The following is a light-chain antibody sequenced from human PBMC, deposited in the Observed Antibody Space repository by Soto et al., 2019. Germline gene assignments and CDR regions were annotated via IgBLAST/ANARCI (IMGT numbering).Light chain of an antibody. CDR1: QSVSSN. CDR2: GAS. V-gene: IGKV3-15*01. J-gene: IGKJ5*01. Sequence: EIVMTQSPATLSVSPGERATLSCRASQSVSSNLAWYQQKPGQAPRLLIYGASTRATGIPARFSGSGSGTELTLTISSLQSEDGEVYDGKQYKEWPLTFGQGTRLEIK. CDR3: KQYKEWPLT.